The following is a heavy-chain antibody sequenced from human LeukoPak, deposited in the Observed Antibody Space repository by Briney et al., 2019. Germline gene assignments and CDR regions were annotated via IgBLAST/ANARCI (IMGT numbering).Heavy chain of an antibody. Sequence: SVKVSCKASGGTFSSYAISWVRRAPGQGLEWMGGIIPIFGTANYAQKFQGRVTITADESTSTAYMELSSLKSEDTAVYYCAREERYCGGDCYSWGQGTLVTVSS. CDR1: GGTFSSYA. CDR2: IIPIFGTA. D-gene: IGHD2-21*02. V-gene: IGHV1-69*01. J-gene: IGHJ5*02. CDR3: AREERYCGGDCYS.